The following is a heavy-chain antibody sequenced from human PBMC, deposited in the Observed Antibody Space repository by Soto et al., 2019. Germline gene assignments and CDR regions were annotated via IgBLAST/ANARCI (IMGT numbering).Heavy chain of an antibody. Sequence: ASVKVSCKASGYTFTGYYMHWVRQAPGQGLEWMGWINPNSGGRNYAQKFQGRVTMTRDTSISTAYMELSRLRSDDTAVYYCATLASPTISFDYWGQGTLVTVSS. D-gene: IGHD1-1*01. V-gene: IGHV1-2*02. CDR1: GYTFTGYY. CDR2: INPNSGGR. J-gene: IGHJ4*02. CDR3: ATLASPTISFDY.